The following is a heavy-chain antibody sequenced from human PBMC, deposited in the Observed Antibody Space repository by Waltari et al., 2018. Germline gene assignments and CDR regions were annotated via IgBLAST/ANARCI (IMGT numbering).Heavy chain of an antibody. CDR2: IYYSGRT. D-gene: IGHD6-19*01. Sequence: QLQLQESGPGLVKPSETLSLTCTVSGGSISSRSYNWGWIRQPPGKGLEWIGSIYYSGRTYYNPFLKSRVTISVDTSKNHFSLKLSSVTAADTAVYYCARRFEGSGWYEWAFDIWGQGTMVIVSS. CDR3: ARRFEGSGWYEWAFDI. J-gene: IGHJ3*02. V-gene: IGHV4-39*01. CDR1: GGSISSRSYN.